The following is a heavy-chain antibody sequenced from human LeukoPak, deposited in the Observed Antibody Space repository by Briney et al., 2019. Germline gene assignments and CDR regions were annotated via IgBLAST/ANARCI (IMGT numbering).Heavy chain of an antibody. Sequence: ASVKVSCKASGGTFSNYAISWVRQAPGQGLEWMGWINPNSGGTNYAQKFQGRVTMTRDTSISTAYMELSRLRSDDTAVYYCARDSPSYDILTGYYSDYFDYWGQGTLVTVSS. CDR1: GGTFSNYA. D-gene: IGHD3-9*01. CDR2: INPNSGGT. V-gene: IGHV1-2*02. CDR3: ARDSPSYDILTGYYSDYFDY. J-gene: IGHJ4*02.